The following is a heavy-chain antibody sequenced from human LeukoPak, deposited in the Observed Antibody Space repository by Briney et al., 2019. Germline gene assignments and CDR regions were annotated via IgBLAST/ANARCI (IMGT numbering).Heavy chain of an antibody. J-gene: IGHJ4*02. CDR3: ARARPYCTNGVCYRAYYFDY. V-gene: IGHV3-7*04. Sequence: GGSLRLSCAASGFTFSTYWMTWVRQAPGKGLEWVASIKHDGSESYYVDSVKGRFTISRDNSKNSLFLQMNSLRVEDTAVYYCARARPYCTNGVCYRAYYFDYWGQGTLVTVSS. CDR1: GFTFSTYW. CDR2: IKHDGSES. D-gene: IGHD2-8*01.